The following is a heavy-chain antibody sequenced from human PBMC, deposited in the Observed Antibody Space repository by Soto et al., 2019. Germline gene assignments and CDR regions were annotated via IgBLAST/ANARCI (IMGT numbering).Heavy chain of an antibody. CDR2: FDPEDGET. D-gene: IGHD6-19*01. V-gene: IGHV1-24*01. CDR1: GYTLTELS. CDR3: ATARPTCIAVARCDAFDI. Sequence: SVKVSCKVSGYTLTELSMHWVRQAPGKGLEWMGGFDPEDGETIYAQKFQGRVTMTEDTSTDTAYMELSSLRSEDTAVYYCATARPTCIAVARCDAFDIWGQGTMVTVSS. J-gene: IGHJ3*02.